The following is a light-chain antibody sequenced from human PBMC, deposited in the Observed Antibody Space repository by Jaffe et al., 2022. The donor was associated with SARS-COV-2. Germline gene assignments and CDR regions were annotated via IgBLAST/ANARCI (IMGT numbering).Light chain of an antibody. CDR1: SSDVGNYNY. V-gene: IGLV2-14*01. CDR2: DVT. Sequence: QSALTQPASVSGSPGQSITISCTGSSSDVGNYNYVSWYQQRPGKVPKLMIYDVTNRPSGISNRFSGSKSGNTASLTISGLQAEDEADYYCTSYTSSNTLVFGGGTKLTVL. CDR3: TSYTSSNTLV. J-gene: IGLJ3*02.